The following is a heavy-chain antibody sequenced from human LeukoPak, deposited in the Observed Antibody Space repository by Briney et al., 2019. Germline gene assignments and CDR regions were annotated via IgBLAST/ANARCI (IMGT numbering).Heavy chain of an antibody. D-gene: IGHD6-13*01. CDR1: GFTVSSNY. CDR2: IYSGGST. Sequence: GGSLRLSCAASGFTVSSNYMSWVRQAPGKGLEWVSVIYSGGSTYYADSVKGRFTVSRDNSKNTLYLQMNSLRAEDTAVYYCARVFYGSSWTYYFDYWGQGTLVTVSS. CDR3: ARVFYGSSWTYYFDY. J-gene: IGHJ4*02. V-gene: IGHV3-53*01.